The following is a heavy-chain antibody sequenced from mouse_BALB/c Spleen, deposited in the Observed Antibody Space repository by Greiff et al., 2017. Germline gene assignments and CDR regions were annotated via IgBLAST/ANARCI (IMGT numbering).Heavy chain of an antibody. CDR1: GFNIKDTY. V-gene: IGHV14-3*02. CDR2: IDPANGNT. CDR3: AGGRYDAMDY. J-gene: IGHJ4*01. Sequence: VQLQQSGAELVKPGASVKLSCTASGFNIKDTYMHWVKQRPEQGLEWIGRIDPANGNTKYDPKFQGKATITADTSSNTAYLQLSSLTSEDTAVYYCAGGRYDAMDYWGQGTSVTVSS.